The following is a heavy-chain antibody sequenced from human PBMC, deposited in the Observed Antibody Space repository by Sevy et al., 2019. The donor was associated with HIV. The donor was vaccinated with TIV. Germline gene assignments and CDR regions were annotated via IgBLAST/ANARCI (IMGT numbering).Heavy chain of an antibody. CDR1: GFTFSSYG. CDR2: IWHDGSNK. V-gene: IGHV3-33*01. Sequence: GGSLRLSCAASGFTFSSYGMHWVRQAPGKGLEWVAAIWHDGSNKYYADSVKGRFTISRDNSKNTLYLQMNSLRAEDTAVYYCARDQGTYYDVWGAFDIWGQGTMVTVSS. CDR3: ARDQGTYYDVWGAFDI. D-gene: IGHD3-3*01. J-gene: IGHJ3*02.